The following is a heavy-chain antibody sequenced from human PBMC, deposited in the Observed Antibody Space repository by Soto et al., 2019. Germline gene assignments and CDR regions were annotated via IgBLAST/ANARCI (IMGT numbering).Heavy chain of an antibody. CDR3: ARRVYYYYMDV. CDR2: IFSNDEK. Sequence: SGPTLVNPTETLTLTCTVSGFSLSSGRMGVSWIRQPPGKALEWLAHIFSNDEKSYSTSLKSRLTISKDTLKSQVVLTMTNMAPVDTATYYFARRVYYYYMDVWGTGTMVTVSS. V-gene: IGHV2-26*01. J-gene: IGHJ6*03. CDR1: GFSLSSGRMG.